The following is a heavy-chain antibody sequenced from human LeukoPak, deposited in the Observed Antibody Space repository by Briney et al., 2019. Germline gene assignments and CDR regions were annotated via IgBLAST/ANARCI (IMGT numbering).Heavy chain of an antibody. J-gene: IGHJ5*02. CDR3: ARGFDWLLTIFDP. CDR1: GGSISSYY. V-gene: IGHV4-59*08. Sequence: SETLSLTCTVSGGSISSYYWSWIRQPPGKGLEWIGYIYYSGSTNYNPSLKSRVTISVDTSKNQFSLKLSSVTAADTAVYYCARGFDWLLTIFDPWGQGTLVTVSS. D-gene: IGHD3-9*01. CDR2: IYYSGST.